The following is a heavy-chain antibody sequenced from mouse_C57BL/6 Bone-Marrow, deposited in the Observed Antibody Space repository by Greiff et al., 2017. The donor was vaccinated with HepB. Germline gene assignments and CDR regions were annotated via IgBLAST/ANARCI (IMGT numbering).Heavy chain of an antibody. Sequence: QVQLKESGAELVRPGASVTLSCKASGYTFTDYEMHWVKQTPVHGLEWIGAIDPETGGTAYNQKFKGKAILTADKSSSTAYMALRILTSEDSAVYSCTQTGTPYFDYWGQGTTLTVSS. V-gene: IGHV1-15*01. CDR2: IDPETGGT. CDR1: GYTFTDYE. J-gene: IGHJ2*01. CDR3: TQTGTPYFDY. D-gene: IGHD4-1*01.